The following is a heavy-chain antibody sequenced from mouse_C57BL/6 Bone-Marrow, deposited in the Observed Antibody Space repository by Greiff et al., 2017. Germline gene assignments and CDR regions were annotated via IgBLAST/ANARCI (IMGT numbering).Heavy chain of an antibody. V-gene: IGHV1-9*01. Sequence: QVQLQQSGAELMKPGASVKLSCKATGYTFTGYWIEWVKQRPGHGLEWIGEILPGSGSTNYNAKFKGKATFTADTSSNTAYMQRSSLTTEDAAIYYCARWGYAMDYWGQGTSVTVSS. CDR1: GYTFTGYW. CDR3: ARWGYAMDY. CDR2: ILPGSGST. J-gene: IGHJ4*01.